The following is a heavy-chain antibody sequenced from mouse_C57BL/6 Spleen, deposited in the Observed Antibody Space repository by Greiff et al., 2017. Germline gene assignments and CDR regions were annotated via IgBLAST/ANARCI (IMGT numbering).Heavy chain of an antibody. D-gene: IGHD2-4*01. Sequence: QVQLQPPGAELVRPGSSVKLSCKASGYTFTSYWLHWVKQRPIQGLEWIGNIDPSDSETHYNQKFKDKATLTVDKSSSTAYMQLSSLTSEDSAVYYCARMGDYDRGFAYWGQGTLVTVSA. J-gene: IGHJ3*01. V-gene: IGHV1-52*01. CDR2: IDPSDSET. CDR3: ARMGDYDRGFAY. CDR1: GYTFTSYW.